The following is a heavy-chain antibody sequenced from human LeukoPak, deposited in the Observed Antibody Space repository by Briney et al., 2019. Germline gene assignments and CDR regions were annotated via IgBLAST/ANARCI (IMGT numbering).Heavy chain of an antibody. CDR3: ARIVVRYYMDV. D-gene: IGHD2-2*01. Sequence: SETLSLPCTVSGYSISSGYYWGWIRQPPGKGLEGIGSICHSGSTYYNASLKSRVTISVDTSKRHFSLKLSSVTAADTAVYYCARIVVRYYMDVWGKGTTVTVSS. CDR1: GYSISSGYY. V-gene: IGHV4-38-2*02. CDR2: ICHSGST. J-gene: IGHJ6*03.